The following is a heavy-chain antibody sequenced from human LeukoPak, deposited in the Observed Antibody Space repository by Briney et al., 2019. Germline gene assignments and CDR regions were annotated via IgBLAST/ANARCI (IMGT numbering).Heavy chain of an antibody. J-gene: IGHJ5*02. Sequence: GGSLRLSCAASGFTFSSYAMSWVRQAPGKGLEWVSTISGSGDNRYFADSVKGRFTISRDNSKNTLYLQMNSLRAEDTAVYYCAKGSTVVTSGNWFDPWGQGTLVTVSS. CDR3: AKGSTVVTSGNWFDP. CDR2: ISGSGDNR. V-gene: IGHV3-23*01. CDR1: GFTFSSYA. D-gene: IGHD4-23*01.